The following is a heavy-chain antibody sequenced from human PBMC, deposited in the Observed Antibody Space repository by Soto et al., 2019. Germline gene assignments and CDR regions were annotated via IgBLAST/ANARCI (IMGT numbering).Heavy chain of an antibody. CDR3: AATYYYERSGYRALDY. Sequence: GGSLRLSCAASGFTFSSYAISWVRQAPWKGLEWVSAISGSGVSTYYADSVKGRFTISRDNSKNTLYLQMNSLRAEDTAVYYCAATYYYERSGYRALDYSGPGTLVPGSS. D-gene: IGHD3-22*01. J-gene: IGHJ4*02. CDR2: ISGSGVST. CDR1: GFTFSSYA. V-gene: IGHV3-23*01.